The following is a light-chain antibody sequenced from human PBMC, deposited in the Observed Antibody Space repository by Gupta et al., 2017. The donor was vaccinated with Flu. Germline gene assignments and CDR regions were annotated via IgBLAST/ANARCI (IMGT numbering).Light chain of an antibody. CDR3: SSYADRNNLV. CDR1: SRDVGGYNY. V-gene: IGLV2-8*01. J-gene: IGLJ3*02. Sequence: SVTISCRGTSRDVGGYNYVSWYQQHPGKAPKLMIYEVNKRPSGVPDRFSGSKSGNTASLTVSGLQAEDEADYYCSSYADRNNLVFGGGTRLTVL. CDR2: EVN.